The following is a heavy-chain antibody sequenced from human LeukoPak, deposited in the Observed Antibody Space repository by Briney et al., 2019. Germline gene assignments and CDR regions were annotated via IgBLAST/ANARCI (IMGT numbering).Heavy chain of an antibody. D-gene: IGHD4-17*01. V-gene: IGHV4-39*07. CDR2: INHSGST. CDR1: GGSISSSTHY. J-gene: IGHJ4*02. Sequence: SETLSLTCTVSGGSISSSTHYWGWIRQPPGKGLEWIGEINHSGSTNYNPSLKSRVTISVDTSKNQFSLKLSSVTAADTAVYYCARSPYGDYSYYFDYWGQGTLVTVSS. CDR3: ARSPYGDYSYYFDY.